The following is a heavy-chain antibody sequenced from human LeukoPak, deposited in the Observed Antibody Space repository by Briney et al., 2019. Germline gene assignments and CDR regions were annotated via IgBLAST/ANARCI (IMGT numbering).Heavy chain of an antibody. CDR2: ISGSGGST. Sequence: GGSLRLSCAASGFTFNNYAMSWVRQAPGKGLEWVSAISGSGGSTYYADSVKGRFTISRDNSKNTLYLQMNSLRAEDTAVYYCARELGYCSSTSCPNWFDPWGQGTLVTVSS. V-gene: IGHV3-23*01. D-gene: IGHD2-2*01. CDR1: GFTFNNYA. CDR3: ARELGYCSSTSCPNWFDP. J-gene: IGHJ5*02.